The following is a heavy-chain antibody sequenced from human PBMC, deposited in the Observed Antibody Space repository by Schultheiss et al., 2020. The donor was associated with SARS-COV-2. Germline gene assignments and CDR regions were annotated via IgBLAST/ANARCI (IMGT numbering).Heavy chain of an antibody. J-gene: IGHJ6*02. Sequence: SETLSLTCTVSGGSISSGGYYWSWIRQPPGKGLEWIGYIYYSGSTNYNPSLKSRVTISVDTSKNQFSLKLSSVTAADTAVYYCARLPYCSSTSCHNYYGMDVWGQGTTVTVSS. CDR2: IYYSGST. D-gene: IGHD2-2*02. CDR3: ARLPYCSSTSCHNYYGMDV. CDR1: GGSISSGGYY. V-gene: IGHV4-61*08.